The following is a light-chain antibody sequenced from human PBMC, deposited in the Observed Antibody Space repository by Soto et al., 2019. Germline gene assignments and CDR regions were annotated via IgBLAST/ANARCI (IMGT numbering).Light chain of an antibody. CDR1: NSNIGRNS. V-gene: IGLV1-44*01. CDR2: SGD. Sequence: QSVLTQPPSASGTPGQRVTISCSGSNSNIGRNSVNWYQQLPGEAPKLLIYSGDQRPSGVPDRFSASKSGTSASLAISGVHSADGDDYYCSVGDDSPDPHVLFGGGTKLTVL. J-gene: IGLJ2*01. CDR3: SVGDDSPDPHVL.